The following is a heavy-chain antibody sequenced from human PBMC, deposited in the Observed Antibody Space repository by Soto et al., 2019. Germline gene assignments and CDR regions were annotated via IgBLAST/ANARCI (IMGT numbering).Heavy chain of an antibody. V-gene: IGHV4-61*01. CDR2: IYYSGST. CDR1: GGSVSSGSYY. J-gene: IGHJ5*01. Sequence: SETLSLTCTVSGGSVSSGSYYWSWIRQPPGKGLEWIGYIYYSGSTNYNPSLKSRVTISVDTSKNPFSLKLSSVTAADTAVYYCAKERAYGWYWFDSWGQGTLVTVSS. D-gene: IGHD6-19*01. CDR3: AKERAYGWYWFDS.